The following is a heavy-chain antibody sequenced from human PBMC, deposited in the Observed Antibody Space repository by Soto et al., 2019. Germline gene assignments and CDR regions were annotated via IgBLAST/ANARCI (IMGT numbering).Heavy chain of an antibody. J-gene: IGHJ5*02. CDR1: GCTFTNYD. V-gene: IGHV1-18*01. CDR3: ARSGRSDPVVMVAHTPFDP. D-gene: IGHD2-15*01. CDR2: ISAYNGDT. Sequence: QVQLVQSGAEVKKPGASVKVSCKASGCTFTNYDINWVRQAPGQGLEWMGGISAYNGDTNYAQKLQGRVTMTTDTSTTTAYLGLRSLGYDATYFYYCARSGRSDPVVMVAHTPFDPWGQGTLVTVSS.